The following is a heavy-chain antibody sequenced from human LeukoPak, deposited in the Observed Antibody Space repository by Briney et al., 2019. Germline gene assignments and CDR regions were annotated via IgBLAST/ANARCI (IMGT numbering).Heavy chain of an antibody. V-gene: IGHV3-33*01. Sequence: PGRSLRLSCAASGFTFSSYGMHWVRQAPGKGLEGVAVIWYDGSNKYYADSVKGRFTISRDNSKNTLYLQMNSLRAEDTAVYYCARGPYSSSPEFDLWGRGTLVTVSS. CDR2: IWYDGSNK. D-gene: IGHD6-13*01. J-gene: IGHJ2*01. CDR3: ARGPYSSSPEFDL. CDR1: GFTFSSYG.